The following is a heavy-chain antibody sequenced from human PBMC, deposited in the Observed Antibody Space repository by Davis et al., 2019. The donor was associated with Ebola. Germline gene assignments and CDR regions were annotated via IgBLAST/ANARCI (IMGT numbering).Heavy chain of an antibody. D-gene: IGHD2-15*01. CDR1: GDTFTPYS. CDR3: ERGRYITTPAL. V-gene: IGHV1-69*02. Sequence: AASVKVSCKASGDTFTPYSFRWVRQAPGQGLEWMGRIIPLLGVANYAPKFQGRISLTADTSTSTVYLELSSLKFDDTAVYYCERGRYITTPALWGQGTLVTVSS. J-gene: IGHJ4*02. CDR2: IIPLLGVA.